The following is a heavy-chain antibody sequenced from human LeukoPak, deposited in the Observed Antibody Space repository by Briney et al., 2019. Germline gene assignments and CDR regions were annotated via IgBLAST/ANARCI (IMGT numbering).Heavy chain of an antibody. D-gene: IGHD3-9*01. V-gene: IGHV3-53*04. CDR3: ARGLRYFDNYYFDY. CDR2: IYSGGTT. Sequence: GGSLRLSCAASGFTVSTNCMTWVRQAPGKGLEWVSTIYSGGTTYYADSVMGRFTISRHNSRNTLYLQMNSLRAEDTAVYYCARGLRYFDNYYFDYWGQGTLVTVSS. CDR1: GFTVSTNC. J-gene: IGHJ4*02.